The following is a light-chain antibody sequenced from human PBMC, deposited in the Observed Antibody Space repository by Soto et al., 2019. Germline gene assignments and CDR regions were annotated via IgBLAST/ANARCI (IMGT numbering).Light chain of an antibody. Sequence: IVLTQSPATLSLAPGQRATLSCRSRRSCCSYLPWHHKKPHQTPSLLLYDASNQTTGIPARFSGSGSGTDFTLTISSLEPEDFAVYYCQQRSNWYTFGQGTKVDIK. CDR3: QQRSNWYT. CDR1: RSCCSY. J-gene: IGKJ2*01. V-gene: IGKV3-11*01. CDR2: DAS.